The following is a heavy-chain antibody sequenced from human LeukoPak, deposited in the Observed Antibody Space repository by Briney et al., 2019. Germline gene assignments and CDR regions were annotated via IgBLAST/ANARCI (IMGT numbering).Heavy chain of an antibody. CDR2: MNPNSGNT. D-gene: IGHD1-26*01. V-gene: IGHV1-8*02. J-gene: IGHJ4*02. Sequence: GASVKVSCKASYTFIDDYMHWVRQATGQGLEWMGWMNPNSGNTGYAQKFQGRVTMTRNTSISTAYMELSSLRSEDTAVYYCARGPIVGATLPFDYWGQGTLVTVSS. CDR1: YTFIDDY. CDR3: ARGPIVGATLPFDY.